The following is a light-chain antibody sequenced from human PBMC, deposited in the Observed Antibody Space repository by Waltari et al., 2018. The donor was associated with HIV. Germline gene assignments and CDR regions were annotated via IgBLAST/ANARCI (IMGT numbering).Light chain of an antibody. CDR2: ANS. J-gene: IGLJ3*02. V-gene: IGLV1-40*01. CDR3: QSSDIRLHGLWV. Sequence: QSLLTQPPSVSATPGQRITISCTGNKSNIGAGHDVPWYRQLPGTAPRLLIFANSKRPAGVPDRISGSKSTASASLAITGLQAEDEGYYYCQSSDIRLHGLWVFGGGTKVTVL. CDR1: KSNIGAGHD.